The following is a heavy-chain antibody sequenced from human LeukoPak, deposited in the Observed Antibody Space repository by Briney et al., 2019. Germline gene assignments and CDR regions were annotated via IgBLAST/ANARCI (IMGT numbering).Heavy chain of an antibody. CDR1: GFTFSDYY. CDR2: ISNSGNTK. CDR3: AAVIDY. V-gene: IGHV3-11*04. J-gene: IGHJ4*02. Sequence: AGGSLRFSCAASGFTFSDYYMNWIRQAPGKGLEWISYISNSGNTKYYADSVKGRFTISRDNANNSVYLQMNNLRAEDTAVYYCAAVIDYWGQGTLVTVSS.